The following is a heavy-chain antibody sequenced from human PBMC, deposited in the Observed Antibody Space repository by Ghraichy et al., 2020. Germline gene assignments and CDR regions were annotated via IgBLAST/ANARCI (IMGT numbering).Heavy chain of an antibody. Sequence: SETLSLTCTVSGGSISSYYWSWIRQPPGKGLEWIGYIYYSGSTNYNPSLKSRVTISVDTSKNQFSLKLSSVTAADTAVYYCARVDSGYDYNRDYYYYYMDVWGKGTTVTVSS. CDR1: GGSISSYY. CDR3: ARVDSGYDYNRDYYYYYMDV. J-gene: IGHJ6*03. V-gene: IGHV4-59*01. CDR2: IYYSGST. D-gene: IGHD5-12*01.